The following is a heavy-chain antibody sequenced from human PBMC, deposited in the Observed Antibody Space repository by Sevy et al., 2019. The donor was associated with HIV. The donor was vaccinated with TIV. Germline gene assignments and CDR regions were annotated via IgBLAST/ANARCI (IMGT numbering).Heavy chain of an antibody. CDR1: GFIFRSYD. J-gene: IGHJ4*02. CDR2: ISSDGSNK. Sequence: GGSLRLSCVASGFIFRSYDIHWVRQAPGKGLQWVVFISSDGSNKYYAESVKGRFTISRDNSKNTLLLEMKSLRPEDTAVYYCARWGTGIDYWGQGTLVTVSS. CDR3: ARWGTGIDY. V-gene: IGHV3-30-3*01. D-gene: IGHD7-27*01.